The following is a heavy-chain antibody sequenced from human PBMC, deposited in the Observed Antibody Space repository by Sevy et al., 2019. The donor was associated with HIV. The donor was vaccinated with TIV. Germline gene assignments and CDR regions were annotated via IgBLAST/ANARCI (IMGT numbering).Heavy chain of an antibody. Sequence: SETLSLTCAVYGGSFSGYYWSWIRQPPGKGLEWIGEINHSGSTNYNPSLKSRVTISVDTSKNQFSLKLSSVTAADTAVYSCARAAEVERNSYYFDYWGQGTLVTVSS. CDR2: INHSGST. J-gene: IGHJ4*02. CDR1: GGSFSGYY. CDR3: ARAAEVERNSYYFDY. V-gene: IGHV4-34*01.